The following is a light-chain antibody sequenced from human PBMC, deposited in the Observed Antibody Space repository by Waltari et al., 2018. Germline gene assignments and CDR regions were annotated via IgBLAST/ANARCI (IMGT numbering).Light chain of an antibody. CDR3: QSYDTSLSVV. Sequence: QSVLTQPPSVSGAPGQRVTISCTGSGSNIGAGYDVHWYQHLPRAAPKLLICGSSGRPLGVPDRFFGATSGTSASLAITGLQAEDEGDYYCQSYDTSLSVVFGGGTKLTVL. CDR2: GSS. CDR1: GSNIGAGYD. J-gene: IGLJ3*02. V-gene: IGLV1-40*01.